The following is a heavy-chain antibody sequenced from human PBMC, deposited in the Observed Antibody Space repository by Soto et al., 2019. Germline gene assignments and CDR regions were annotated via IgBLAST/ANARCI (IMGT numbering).Heavy chain of an antibody. D-gene: IGHD3-3*01. CDR3: ARARAERERSYDFWSGSFDY. CDR1: GGTLSSFA. CDR2: IIPIYDTT. J-gene: IGHJ4*02. V-gene: IGHV1-69*13. Sequence: ASVKVSCKASGGTLSSFAISWVRQAPGQGLEWMGGIIPIYDTTNYAQTSQGRVTITADESTNTAFMELSSLRSVDTAVYYCARARAERERSYDFWSGSFDYWGQGSLVTVS.